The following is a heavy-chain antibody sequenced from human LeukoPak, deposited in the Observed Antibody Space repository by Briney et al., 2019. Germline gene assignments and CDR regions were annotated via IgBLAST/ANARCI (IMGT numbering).Heavy chain of an antibody. J-gene: IGHJ4*02. Sequence: PSETLSLTCAVYGGSFSGYYWSWIRQPPGKGLEWIGEINHSGSTNYNPSLKSRVTISVDTSKNQFSLKLSSVTAADTAVYYCARGRPLGAADYWGQGTLVTISS. D-gene: IGHD3-16*01. V-gene: IGHV4-34*01. CDR3: ARGRPLGAADY. CDR1: GGSFSGYY. CDR2: INHSGST.